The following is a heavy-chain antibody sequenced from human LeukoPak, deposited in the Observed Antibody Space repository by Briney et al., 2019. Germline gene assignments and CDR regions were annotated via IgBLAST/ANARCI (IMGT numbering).Heavy chain of an antibody. CDR3: ARQRWGYGMDV. CDR2: IYHRGST. V-gene: IGHV4-30-2*01. J-gene: IGHJ6*02. D-gene: IGHD5-24*01. CDR1: GGSISSGGYS. Sequence: PSETLSLTCAVSGGSISSGGYSGCRIRQPPGKGLGWIGYIYHRGSTYYNPSLKSRVTISVDRSKNQFSLKLSSVTAADTAVYYCARQRWGYGMDVWGQGTTVTVSS.